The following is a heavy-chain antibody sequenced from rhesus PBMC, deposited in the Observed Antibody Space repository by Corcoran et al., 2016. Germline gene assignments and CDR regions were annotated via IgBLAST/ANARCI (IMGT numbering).Heavy chain of an antibody. J-gene: IGHJ5-1*01. Sequence: QVQLQESGPGLVKPSEPLSLTCAVSGGSFTRSWLSWLLHPPAQGLEWIGEIKGNSGSTNYNPSLKSRVTISKDASKNQFSLKLSSVTAADTAVYYCARSPMIVVILYNRFDVWGPGVLVTVSS. CDR2: IKGNSGST. V-gene: IGHV4-80*01. CDR1: GGSFTRSW. D-gene: IGHD3-28*01. CDR3: ARSPMIVVILYNRFDV.